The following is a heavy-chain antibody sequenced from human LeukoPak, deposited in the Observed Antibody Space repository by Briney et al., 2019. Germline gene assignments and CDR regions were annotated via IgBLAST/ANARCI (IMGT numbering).Heavy chain of an antibody. V-gene: IGHV1-3*01. CDR1: GYIFTDYA. J-gene: IGHJ6*03. Sequence: ASVKVSCKASGYIFTDYAIHWLRQAPGQRPEWMRWMNGGNGNTKYSQKFQGRITLIRDTSAATAYMELSSLRHDDLAVYYCARGRGTSGSNRDFYYYYYMDVWGKGTTVTVSS. CDR2: MNGGNGNT. CDR3: ARGRGTSGSNRDFYYYYYMDV. D-gene: IGHD2-15*01.